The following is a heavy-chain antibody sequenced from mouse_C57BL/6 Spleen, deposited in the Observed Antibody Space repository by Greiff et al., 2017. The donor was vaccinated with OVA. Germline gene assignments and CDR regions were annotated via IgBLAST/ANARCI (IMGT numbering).Heavy chain of an antibody. D-gene: IGHD4-1*01. Sequence: QVQLQQSGAELVKPGASVKISCKASGYAFSSYWMNWVKQRPGKGLEWIGQIYPGDGDTNYNGKFKGKATLTADKSSSTAYMQLSSLTSEDSAVYFCASPNWDGEGGFAYWGQGTLVTVSA. CDR1: GYAFSSYW. CDR2: IYPGDGDT. J-gene: IGHJ3*01. CDR3: ASPNWDGEGGFAY. V-gene: IGHV1-80*01.